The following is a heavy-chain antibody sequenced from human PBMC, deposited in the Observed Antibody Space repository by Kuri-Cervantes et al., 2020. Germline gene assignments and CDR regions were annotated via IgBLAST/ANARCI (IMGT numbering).Heavy chain of an antibody. D-gene: IGHD2-2*01. V-gene: IGHV1-8*02. CDR3: ARYCSSTSCYGVD. Sequence: ASVKVSCKASGYTFTGYYMHWVRQAPGQGLEWMGWMNPNSGNTGYAQKFQGRVTMTRNTSISTAYMELSSPRSEDTAVYYCARYCSSTSCYGVDWGQGTLVTVSS. CDR2: MNPNSGNT. CDR1: GYTFTGYY. J-gene: IGHJ4*02.